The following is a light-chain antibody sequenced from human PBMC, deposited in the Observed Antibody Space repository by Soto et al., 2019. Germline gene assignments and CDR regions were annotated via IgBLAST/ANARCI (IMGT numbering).Light chain of an antibody. J-gene: IGKJ4*01. CDR1: QYVNIY. V-gene: IGKV3-11*01. CDR3: QQRANWPLT. Sequence: EIVLTQSPATVSLSPGERVTLSCRASQYVNIYLAWYQQKPGQAPRLLIYDASNRATGVPARFSGSGSGTDFTLTISSIESEDFAVYYCQQRANWPLTFGGGTKVDIK. CDR2: DAS.